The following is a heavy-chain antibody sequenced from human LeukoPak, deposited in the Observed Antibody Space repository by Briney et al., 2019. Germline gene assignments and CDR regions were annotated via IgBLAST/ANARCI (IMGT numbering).Heavy chain of an antibody. V-gene: IGHV3-15*01. J-gene: IGHJ4*02. CDR3: TTDYDGLPLQD. D-gene: IGHD3-10*01. CDR2: IKSKTDGGTS. Sequence: GGSLRLSCAASGFTFSNAWMSWVRQAPGKGLEWVGRIKSKTDGGTSDYAAPVKGRFTISRDDSKNTLYLQMNSLKTEDTAVYYCTTDYDGLPLQDWGQGTLVTVSS. CDR1: GFTFSNAW.